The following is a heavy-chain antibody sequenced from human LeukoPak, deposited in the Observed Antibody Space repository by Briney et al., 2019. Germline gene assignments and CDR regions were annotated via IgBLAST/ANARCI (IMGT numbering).Heavy chain of an antibody. CDR1: GFTVSSNY. CDR2: IYSGGST. CDR3: ARSPVYSSGYFFDY. V-gene: IGHV3-53*01. Sequence: GGSLRLSCAASGFTVSSNYMSWVRQAPGKGLEWVSVIYSGGSTYYADSVKGRFTISRDNSKNTLYLQMNSLRAEDTAVYYCARSPVYSSGYFFDYWGQGTLVTVSS. D-gene: IGHD6-19*01. J-gene: IGHJ4*02.